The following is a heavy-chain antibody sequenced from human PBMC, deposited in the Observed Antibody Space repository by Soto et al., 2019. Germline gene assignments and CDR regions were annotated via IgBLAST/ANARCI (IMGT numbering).Heavy chain of an antibody. D-gene: IGHD1-1*01. CDR3: ARATGTLRSRNCDY. Sequence: SETLSLTCSVSGGSISTVGHYWTWIRQPPGKGLEWIGSSYHTGSTYYSKSLRSRLTMSVDTSKSQFSLRLSSVTAADTAVYYCARATGTLRSRNCDYWGQGSLVTVSS. CDR1: GGSISTVGHY. J-gene: IGHJ4*02. CDR2: SYHTGST. V-gene: IGHV4-31*03.